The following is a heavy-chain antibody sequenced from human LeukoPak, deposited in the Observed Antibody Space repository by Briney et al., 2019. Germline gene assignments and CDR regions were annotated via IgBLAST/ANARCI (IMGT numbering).Heavy chain of an antibody. CDR2: MNPNSGNT. J-gene: IGHJ6*02. V-gene: IGHV1-8*01. D-gene: IGHD6-19*01. CDR1: GYTFTSYD. Sequence: ASVKVSCKASGYTFTSYDINWVRQATGQGLEWMGWMNPNSGNTGYAQKFQGRVTMTRNTSISTAYMELSSLRSEDTAVYYCARGYDISGWYIPHFPDYYYYGMDVWGQGTTVTVSS. CDR3: ARGYDISGWYIPHFPDYYYYGMDV.